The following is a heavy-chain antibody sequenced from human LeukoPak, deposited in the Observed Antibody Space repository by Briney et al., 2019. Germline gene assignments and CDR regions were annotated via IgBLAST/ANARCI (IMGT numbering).Heavy chain of an antibody. CDR1: GFTFSSYS. Sequence: GGSLRLSCAASGFTFSSYSMNWVRQAPGKGLEWVSSISSSSSYIYYADSVKGRFTISRDNAKNSLYLQMNSLRAEDTAEYYCARDGPGDIVVVVAAQDDAFDIWGQGTMVTVSS. D-gene: IGHD2-15*01. J-gene: IGHJ3*02. V-gene: IGHV3-21*01. CDR2: ISSSSSYI. CDR3: ARDGPGDIVVVVAAQDDAFDI.